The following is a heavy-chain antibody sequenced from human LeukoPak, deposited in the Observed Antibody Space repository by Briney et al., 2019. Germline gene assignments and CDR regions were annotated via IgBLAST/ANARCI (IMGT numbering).Heavy chain of an antibody. D-gene: IGHD6-13*01. Sequence: GGSLRLSCAASGFTFKTYAVHWFRQPPVKGLEWVAGISYDGTTKHYADSVKGRFTISRDNSNNTLYLQMNSLRIKDKATYFCARGRGSAVGTVLFDNWGQGTLVTVSS. CDR2: ISYDGTTK. J-gene: IGHJ4*02. V-gene: IGHV3-30-3*01. CDR3: ARGRGSAVGTVLFDN. CDR1: GFTFKTYA.